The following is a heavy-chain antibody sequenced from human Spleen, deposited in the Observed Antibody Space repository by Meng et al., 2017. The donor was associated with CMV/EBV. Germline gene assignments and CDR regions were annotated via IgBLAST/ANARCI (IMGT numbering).Heavy chain of an antibody. Sequence: VQLQQLGQSVVEASKPVSLICSASVASSYSCSYYWSWMRQPAPECVVWCGGSNYSDNANYNPSLKRRVTITITTSKNKSTLKLEFVTVAYTAMYYYASAGYYDWFDPWGQGTLVTVSS. D-gene: IGHD1-26*01. V-gene: IGHV4-30-4*08. CDR1: VASSYSCSYY. J-gene: IGHJ5*02. CDR2: SNYSDNA. CDR3: ASAGYYDWFDP.